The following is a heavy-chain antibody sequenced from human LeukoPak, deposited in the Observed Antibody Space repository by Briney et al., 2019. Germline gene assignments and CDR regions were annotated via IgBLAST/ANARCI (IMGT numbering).Heavy chain of an antibody. V-gene: IGHV3-30*18. CDR1: GFTFSSYG. CDR2: ISYDGSNK. CDR3: AKVGTGSYPGLDY. D-gene: IGHD3-10*01. Sequence: GGSLRLSCAASGFTFSSYGMHWVRQGPGKGLGWVAVISYDGSNKYYADSVKGRFTISRDNSKNTLYLQMNSLRAEDTAVYYCAKVGTGSYPGLDYWGQGTLVTVSS. J-gene: IGHJ4*02.